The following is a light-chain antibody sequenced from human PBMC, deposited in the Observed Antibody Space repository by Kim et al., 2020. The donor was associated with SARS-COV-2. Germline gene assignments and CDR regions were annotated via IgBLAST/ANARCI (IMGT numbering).Light chain of an antibody. J-gene: IGLJ2*01. CDR3: QAWDSSTVV. V-gene: IGLV3-1*01. CDR1: KLGDNY. Sequence: SYELTQPPSVSVSPGQTASITCSGDKLGDNYACWYQQKPGQSPVLVIYQDSKRPSGIPDRFSGSNSGNTATLTISGTQAMDEADYYCQAWDSSTVVFGGGTQLTVL. CDR2: QDS.